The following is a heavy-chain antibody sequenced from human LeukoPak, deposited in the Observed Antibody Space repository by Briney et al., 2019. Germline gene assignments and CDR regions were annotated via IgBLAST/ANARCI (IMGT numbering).Heavy chain of an antibody. D-gene: IGHD3-3*01. V-gene: IGHV3-74*01. CDR2: INSDGSST. Sequence: PGGSLRLSCAASGFTFSSYWMDWVRQAPGKGLVWVSRINSDGSSTSYADSVKGRFTISRDNAKNTLYLQMNSLRAKDTAVYYCARSGYDGELDYWGQGTLVTVSS. CDR3: ARSGYDGELDY. CDR1: GFTFSSYW. J-gene: IGHJ4*02.